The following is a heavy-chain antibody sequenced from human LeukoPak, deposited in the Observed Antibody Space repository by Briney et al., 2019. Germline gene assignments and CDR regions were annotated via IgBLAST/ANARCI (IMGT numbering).Heavy chain of an antibody. CDR2: ISGGGSAT. J-gene: IGHJ6*02. Sequence: GGSLRLSCAASGFTFSNYGLSWVRQAPGKGLEWVSAISGGGSATYYADSVKGRFTISRDNSKNTLFLRMNTLRVDDTAVYYCAGGAGVYYYGMDVWGQGTSVTVSS. CDR1: GFTFSNYG. V-gene: IGHV3-23*01. CDR3: AGGAGVYYYGMDV.